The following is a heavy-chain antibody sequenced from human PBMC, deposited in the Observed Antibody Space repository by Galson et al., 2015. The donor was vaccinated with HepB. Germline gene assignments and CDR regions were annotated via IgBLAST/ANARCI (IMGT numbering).Heavy chain of an antibody. J-gene: IGHJ4*02. CDR1: GFTFSSYG. V-gene: IGHV3-30*18. D-gene: IGHD1-7*01. CDR3: AKDLGYGTSNY. CDR2: ISYDGSNK. Sequence: SLRLSCAASGFTFSSYGMHWVRQAPGKGLEWVAVISYDGSNKYYADSVKGRFTISRDNSKNTLYLQMNSLRAEDTAVYYCAKDLGYGTSNYWGQGTLVTVSS.